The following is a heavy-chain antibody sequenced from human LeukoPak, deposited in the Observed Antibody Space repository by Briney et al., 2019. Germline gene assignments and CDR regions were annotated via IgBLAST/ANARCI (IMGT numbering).Heavy chain of an antibody. CDR1: GYTFTSYD. V-gene: IGHV1-8*01. CDR3: ASYYGSGSYPSIDWYFDL. D-gene: IGHD3-10*01. CDR2: MNPNSGNT. Sequence: ASVKVSCKASGYTFTSYDISWVRQATGQGLEWMGWMNPNSGNTGYAQKFQGRVTMTRNTSISTAYMELSSLRSEDTAVYYCASYYGSGSYPSIDWYFDLWGRGTLVTVSS. J-gene: IGHJ2*01.